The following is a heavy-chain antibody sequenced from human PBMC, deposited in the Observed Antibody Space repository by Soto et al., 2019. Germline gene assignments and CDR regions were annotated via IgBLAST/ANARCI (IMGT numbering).Heavy chain of an antibody. J-gene: IGHJ6*03. D-gene: IGHD3-3*01. CDR2: IKQDGSEK. V-gene: IGHV3-7*01. Sequence: GGSLRLSCAASGFTFSSYWMSWVRQAPGKGLEWVANIKQDGSEKYYVDSVKGRFTISRDNAKNSLYLQMNSLRAEDTAVYYCARKYDFWSGYYLYYYYYMDVWGKGTTVTVSS. CDR1: GFTFSSYW. CDR3: ARKYDFWSGYYLYYYYYMDV.